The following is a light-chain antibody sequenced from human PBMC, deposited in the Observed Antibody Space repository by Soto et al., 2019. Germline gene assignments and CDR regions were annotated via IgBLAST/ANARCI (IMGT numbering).Light chain of an antibody. CDR3: QYYGGYYGSSPRYT. Sequence: EIVLTQSPGTLSLSPGERATISCRASQNVSSNYLAWYQQRPGQAPRLLMYGAFIRATGIPDRISGSGSGTGFTVTISRLEPEDFAVYYCQYYGGYYGSSPRYTFGQGTKLDIK. CDR2: GAF. J-gene: IGKJ2*01. CDR1: QNVSSNY. V-gene: IGKV3-20*01.